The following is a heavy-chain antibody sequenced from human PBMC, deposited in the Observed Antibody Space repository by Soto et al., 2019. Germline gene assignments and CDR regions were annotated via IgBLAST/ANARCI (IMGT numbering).Heavy chain of an antibody. V-gene: IGHV3-43*01. CDR2: ISWDGGST. CDR3: AKGPGIAVAGPYFDY. Sequence: GGSLRLSCAASGFTFDDYTMHWVRQAPGKGLEWVSLISWDGGSTYYADSVKGRFTISRDNSKNSLYLQMNSLRTEDTALYYCAKGPGIAVAGPYFDYWGQGTLVTVSS. CDR1: GFTFDDYT. J-gene: IGHJ4*02. D-gene: IGHD6-19*01.